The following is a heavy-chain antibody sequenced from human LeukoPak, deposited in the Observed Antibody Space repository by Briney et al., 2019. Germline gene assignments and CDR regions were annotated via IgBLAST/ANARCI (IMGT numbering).Heavy chain of an antibody. Sequence: GRSLRLSCAASGFTFSSYAMHWVRQAPGKGLEWVAVISYDGSKKYYADSVKGRFTISRDNAKNTLNLQMNSLRAEDTAVYYCARDLGQYYDTSDNWFDPWGQGTLVTVSS. J-gene: IGHJ5*02. V-gene: IGHV3-30*04. CDR1: GFTFSSYA. CDR3: ARDLGQYYDTSDNWFDP. D-gene: IGHD3-22*01. CDR2: ISYDGSKK.